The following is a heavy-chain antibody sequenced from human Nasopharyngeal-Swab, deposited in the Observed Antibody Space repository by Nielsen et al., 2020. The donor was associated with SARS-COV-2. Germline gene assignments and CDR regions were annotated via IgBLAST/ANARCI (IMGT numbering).Heavy chain of an antibody. J-gene: IGHJ5*02. V-gene: IGHV3-52*01. D-gene: IGHD3-10*01. CDR3: VRGPYYYGSGFNWFDH. CDR1: GFTFSSSW. Sequence: SLKISCAASGFTFSSSWMHWVCQAPEKGLEWVADIKCDGSEKYYVDSVKGRLTISRDNAKKSLYLQVNSLRAEDMTVYYCVRGPYYYGSGFNWFDHWGQGTLVTVS. CDR2: IKCDGSEK.